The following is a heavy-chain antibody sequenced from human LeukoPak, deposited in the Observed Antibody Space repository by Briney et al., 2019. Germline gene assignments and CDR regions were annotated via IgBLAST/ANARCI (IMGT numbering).Heavy chain of an antibody. J-gene: IGHJ4*02. CDR2: MNPNSGNT. Sequence: ASVKVSCKASGYTFTSYDINWVRQATGQGLEWMGWMNPNSGNTGYAQKFQGRVTMTRNTSISTAYVELSSLRSEDTAVYYCARARRRSGSYYRGFDYWGQGTLVTVSS. V-gene: IGHV1-8*01. D-gene: IGHD3-10*01. CDR1: GYTFTSYD. CDR3: ARARRRSGSYYRGFDY.